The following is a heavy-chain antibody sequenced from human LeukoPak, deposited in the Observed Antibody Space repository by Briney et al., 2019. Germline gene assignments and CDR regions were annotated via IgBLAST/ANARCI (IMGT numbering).Heavy chain of an antibody. CDR2: ISSDGAT. D-gene: IGHD6-25*01. CDR3: AKEIAAIGLPAVDY. V-gene: IGHV3-23*01. Sequence: PGGSLRLSCAASGFTFSIYSMNWVRQAPGKGLEWVSGISSDGATFYADSVKGRFTISRDSSRNTLYLQMNSLGAADTAIYFCAKEIAAIGLPAVDYWGQGTLVTVSS. J-gene: IGHJ4*02. CDR1: GFTFSIYS.